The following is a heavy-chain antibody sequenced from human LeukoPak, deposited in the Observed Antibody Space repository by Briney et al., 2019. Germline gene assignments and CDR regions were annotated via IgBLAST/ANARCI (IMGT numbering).Heavy chain of an antibody. CDR2: IIPIFDTV. V-gene: IGHV1-69*13. J-gene: IGHJ6*03. CDR3: ASSYSSSLYYYMDV. D-gene: IGHD6-13*01. CDR1: GCTFSSYV. Sequence: SVKVSRKASGCTFSSYVISWVRQATGQGLAWMGGIIPIFDTVNYAQKFQGRVTITADESTSTAYMELSSLRSEDTAVYYCASSYSSSLYYYMDVWGKGTTVTISS.